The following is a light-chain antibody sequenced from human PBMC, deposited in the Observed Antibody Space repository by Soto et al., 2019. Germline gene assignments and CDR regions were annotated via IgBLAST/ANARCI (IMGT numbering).Light chain of an antibody. CDR1: QSVSSY. Sequence: EIVFPQSPATLSWSPWERGTIAVKGSQSVSSYLAWYQQKPGQAPRLLIYGASTRATCIPDRFSGSGSVTDFTLTISRLEPEDFAVYYCQQYGSSPTWTFGQGTKVDI. J-gene: IGKJ1*01. CDR3: QQYGSSPTWT. V-gene: IGKV3-20*01. CDR2: GAS.